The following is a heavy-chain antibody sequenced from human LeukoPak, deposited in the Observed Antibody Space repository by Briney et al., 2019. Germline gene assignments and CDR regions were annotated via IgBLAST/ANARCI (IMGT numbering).Heavy chain of an antibody. CDR2: IIPIFGTA. V-gene: IGHV1-69*13. Sequence: SVKVSCKASGGTFSSYAISWVRQAPGQGLEWMGGIIPIFGTANYAQKFQGRVTITADESTSTAYMELSSLRSEDTAVYCCARGYYGSGSPFDYWGQGTLVTVSS. CDR3: ARGYYGSGSPFDY. J-gene: IGHJ4*02. D-gene: IGHD3-10*01. CDR1: GGTFSSYA.